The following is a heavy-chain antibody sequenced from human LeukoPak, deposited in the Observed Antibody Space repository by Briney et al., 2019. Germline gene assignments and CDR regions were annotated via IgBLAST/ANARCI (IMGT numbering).Heavy chain of an antibody. V-gene: IGHV3-23*01. CDR2: IRNGGGST. CDR1: GFTFSSYA. D-gene: IGHD2-15*01. J-gene: IGHJ4*02. Sequence: GGSLRLSCAASGFTFSSYAMTWVRQAPGKGLEWVSTIRNGGGSTYYADSVKGRFTISRDNSKNTVYLQMSSLRAEDTAVYYCAKDRWGSGGSGGGDYWGQGTLVTVSS. CDR3: AKDRWGSGGSGGGDY.